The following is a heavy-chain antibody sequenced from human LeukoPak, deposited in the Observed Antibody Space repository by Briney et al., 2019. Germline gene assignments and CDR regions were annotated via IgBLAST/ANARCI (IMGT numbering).Heavy chain of an antibody. CDR1: GFTFSSYE. CDR3: ARESSSYYFDY. V-gene: IGHV3-7*01. D-gene: IGHD6-6*01. CDR2: IKQDGSEK. Sequence: PGGSLRLSCAASGFTFSSYEMNWVRQAPGKGLEWVANIKQDGSEKYYVDSVKGRFTISRDNAKNSLYLQMNSLRAEDTAVYYCARESSSYYFDYWGQGTLVTVSS. J-gene: IGHJ4*02.